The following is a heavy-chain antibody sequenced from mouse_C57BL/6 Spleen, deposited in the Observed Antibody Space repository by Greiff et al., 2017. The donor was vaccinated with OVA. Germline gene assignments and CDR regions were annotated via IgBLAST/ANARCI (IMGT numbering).Heavy chain of an antibody. J-gene: IGHJ2*01. CDR2: IHPTSGRT. Sequence: QVQLQQPGAELVKPGASVKLSCKASGYTFTSYWMHWVKQRPGQGLEWIGMIHPTSGRTNYNEKFKSKATLTVDKSSSTAYMQLSSLTAEDSAVYYCANNYSNGYWGQGTTLTVSA. CDR1: GYTFTSYW. D-gene: IGHD2-5*01. V-gene: IGHV1-64*01. CDR3: ANNYSNGY.